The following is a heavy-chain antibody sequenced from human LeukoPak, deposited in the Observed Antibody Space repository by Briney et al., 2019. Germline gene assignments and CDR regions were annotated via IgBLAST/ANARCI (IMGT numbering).Heavy chain of an antibody. V-gene: IGHV3-21*04. CDR1: GFTFSSYS. J-gene: IGHJ4*02. D-gene: IGHD3-22*01. CDR3: AKDLDITMIVGDFDY. CDR2: ISSSSSYI. Sequence: GGSLRLSCAASGFTFSSYSMNWVRQAPGKGLEWVSSISSSSSYIYYADSVKGRFTISRDNSKNTLYLQMNSLRAEDTAVYYCAKDLDITMIVGDFDYWGQGTLVTVSS.